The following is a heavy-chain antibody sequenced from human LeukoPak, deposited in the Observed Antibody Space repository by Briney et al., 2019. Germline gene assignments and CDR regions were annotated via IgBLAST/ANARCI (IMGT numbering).Heavy chain of an antibody. CDR2: IYSGGST. CDR1: GFTVSSNY. Sequence: GGSLRLSCAASGFTVSSNYMSWVRQAPGKGLEWVSVIYSGGSTYYADSVEGRFTISRDDSKNTLYLQMNSLRAEDTAVYYCARSDSSGYYYTYWGQGTLVTVSS. V-gene: IGHV3-53*01. J-gene: IGHJ4*02. CDR3: ARSDSSGYYYTY. D-gene: IGHD3-22*01.